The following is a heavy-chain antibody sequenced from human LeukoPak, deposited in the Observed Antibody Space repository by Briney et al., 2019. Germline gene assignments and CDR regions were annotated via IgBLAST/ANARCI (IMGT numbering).Heavy chain of an antibody. Sequence: SETPSLTCTVSGGSISSGGYYWSWIRQHPGKGLEWIGYIYYSGSTYYNPSLKSRVTISVDTSKNQFSLKLSSVTAADTAVYYCARCRRGYCSSTSCRDLYYFDYWGQGTLVTVSS. CDR1: GGSISSGGYY. J-gene: IGHJ4*02. CDR2: IYYSGST. CDR3: ARCRRGYCSSTSCRDLYYFDY. D-gene: IGHD2-2*01. V-gene: IGHV4-31*03.